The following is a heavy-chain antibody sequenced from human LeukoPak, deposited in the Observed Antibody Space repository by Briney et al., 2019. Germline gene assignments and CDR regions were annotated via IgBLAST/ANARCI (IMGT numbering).Heavy chain of an antibody. CDR2: MNPGSGNK. CDR1: GYTFTDYD. D-gene: IGHD3-16*01. J-gene: IGHJ5*02. Sequence: ASVKVSCKASGYTFTDYDVNWVRQASGQGPEWMGWMNPGSGNKGYSQKFQGRFTISRDTSKTTAYMELTNLRSDDTAVYYCARGHLGHNWFDPWGQGTLVTVSS. V-gene: IGHV1-8*03. CDR3: ARGHLGHNWFDP.